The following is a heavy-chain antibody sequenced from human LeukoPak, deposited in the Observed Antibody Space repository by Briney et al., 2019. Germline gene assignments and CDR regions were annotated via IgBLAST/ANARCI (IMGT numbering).Heavy chain of an antibody. D-gene: IGHD5-18*01. Sequence: SEALSLTCTVSGGSISSYYWSWIRQPPGKGLEWIGYIYYSGSTNYNPSLKSRVTISVDTSENQFSLKLSSVTAADTAVYYCARLRGYSYGSFDYWGQGTLVTVSS. V-gene: IGHV4-59*01. CDR2: IYYSGST. CDR3: ARLRGYSYGSFDY. J-gene: IGHJ4*02. CDR1: GGSISSYY.